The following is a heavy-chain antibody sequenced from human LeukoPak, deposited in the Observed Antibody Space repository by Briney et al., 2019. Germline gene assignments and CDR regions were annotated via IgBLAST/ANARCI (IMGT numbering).Heavy chain of an antibody. D-gene: IGHD2-8*01. CDR3: AREGDKYANWFDT. CDR1: GFTFSDYY. CDR2: IYYSGST. V-gene: IGHV4-59*01. Sequence: GSLRLSCAASGFTFSDYYMSWIRQPPGKGLEWIGYIYYSGSTNYNPSLKSRVTISVDTSKNQFSLNLSSVTAADTAVYYCAREGDKYANWFDTWGQGTLVTVSS. J-gene: IGHJ5*02.